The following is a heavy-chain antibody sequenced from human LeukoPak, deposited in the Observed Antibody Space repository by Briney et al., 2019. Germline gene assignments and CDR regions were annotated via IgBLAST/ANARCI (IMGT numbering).Heavy chain of an antibody. J-gene: IGHJ4*02. Sequence: GGSLILSCAASGFTFSNYGMHWVRQAPGKGLEWVSVISYDGSNKYYADSVKGRFTISRDNSKNTLYLQMNSLRAEDTAMYYCARNSGSTALWGQGTLVTVSS. D-gene: IGHD1-26*01. V-gene: IGHV3-30*03. CDR2: ISYDGSNK. CDR1: GFTFSNYG. CDR3: ARNSGSTAL.